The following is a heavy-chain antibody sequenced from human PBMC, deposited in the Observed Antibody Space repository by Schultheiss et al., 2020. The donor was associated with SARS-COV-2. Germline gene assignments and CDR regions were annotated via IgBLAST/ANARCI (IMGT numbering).Heavy chain of an antibody. J-gene: IGHJ6*02. CDR1: GFTFSSYS. D-gene: IGHD3-3*01. CDR3: TTPVTTYYDFWSGYYSQSIYYGMDV. Sequence: GGSLRLSCAASGFTFSSYSMNWVRQAPGKGLEWVSSISSSSSYIYYADSVKGRFTISRDNSKNTLYLQMNSLKTEDTAVYYCTTPVTTYYDFWSGYYSQSIYYGMDVWGQGTTVTVSS. CDR2: ISSSSSYI. V-gene: IGHV3-21*03.